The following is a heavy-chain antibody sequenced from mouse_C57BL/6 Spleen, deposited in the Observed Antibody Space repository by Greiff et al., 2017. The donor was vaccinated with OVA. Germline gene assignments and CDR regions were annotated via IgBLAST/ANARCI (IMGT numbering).Heavy chain of an antibody. CDR3: AREVGDDGYFYFDY. CDR1: GYSITSGYY. CDR2: ISYDGSN. Sequence: EVKLLESGPGLVKPSQSLSLTCSVTGYSITSGYYWNWIRQFPGNKLEWMGYISYDGSNNYNPSLKNRISITRDTSKNQFFLKLNSVTTEDTATYYCAREVGDDGYFYFDYWGQGTTLTVSS. D-gene: IGHD2-3*01. V-gene: IGHV3-6*01. J-gene: IGHJ2*01.